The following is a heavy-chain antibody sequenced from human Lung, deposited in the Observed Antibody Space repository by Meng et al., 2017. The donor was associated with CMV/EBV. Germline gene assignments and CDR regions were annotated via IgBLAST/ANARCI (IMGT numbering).Heavy chain of an antibody. V-gene: IGHV4-34*01. CDR3: ARRSPNWGLGD. J-gene: IGHJ4*02. D-gene: IGHD7-27*01. Sequence: SETXSLTCAVYGGSFSEYDWSWIRQSPGKGLEWIGEINHSGNTTYNPSLKSSATISIDASKRQFYLKLYSVTAADTAVYYCARRSPNWGLGDWGQGTLVTVSS. CDR2: INHSGNT. CDR1: GGSFSEYD.